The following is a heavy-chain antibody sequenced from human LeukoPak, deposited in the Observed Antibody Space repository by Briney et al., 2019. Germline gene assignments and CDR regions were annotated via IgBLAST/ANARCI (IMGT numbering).Heavy chain of an antibody. J-gene: IGHJ4*02. CDR2: IRYDGSNK. V-gene: IGHV3-30*02. D-gene: IGHD6-19*01. Sequence: PGGSLRLSCAASGFTFSSYGMHWVRQAPGKGLEWVAFIRYDGSNKYYADSVKGRFTISRDNAKNSLYLQMNSLRAEDTAVYYCAREFLAVAGFYYFDYWGQGTLVTVSS. CDR1: GFTFSSYG. CDR3: AREFLAVAGFYYFDY.